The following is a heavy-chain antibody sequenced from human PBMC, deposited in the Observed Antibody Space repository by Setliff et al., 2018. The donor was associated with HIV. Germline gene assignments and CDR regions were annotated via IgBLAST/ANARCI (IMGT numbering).Heavy chain of an antibody. J-gene: IGHJ4*02. Sequence: GASVKVSCKASGDIFSRYGISWVRQAPGQGLEWMGGIIPIYGTANSAQKFQGRVTFTADASTSTAYMELSSLGSEDTAVYYCALGYCSVGSCYSVDFDYWGQGTLVTVSS. CDR3: ALGYCSVGSCYSVDFDY. V-gene: IGHV1-69*13. D-gene: IGHD2-15*01. CDR1: GDIFSRYG. CDR2: IIPIYGTA.